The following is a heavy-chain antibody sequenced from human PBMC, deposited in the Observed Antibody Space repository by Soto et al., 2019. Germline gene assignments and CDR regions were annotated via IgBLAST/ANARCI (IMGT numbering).Heavy chain of an antibody. CDR3: ARAGGDGGTCYTLVGLRYGMDV. D-gene: IGHD2-15*01. Sequence: QVQLVESGGGVVQPGRSLRLSCAASGFTFSNYAMYWVRQAPGKGLEWVAVISYDGNNKYYADSVKGRFTISRDNSKNTLYLKMNSLRAEDTAVYYCARAGGDGGTCYTLVGLRYGMDVWGQGTTVTVSS. J-gene: IGHJ6*02. CDR1: GFTFSNYA. V-gene: IGHV3-30-3*01. CDR2: ISYDGNNK.